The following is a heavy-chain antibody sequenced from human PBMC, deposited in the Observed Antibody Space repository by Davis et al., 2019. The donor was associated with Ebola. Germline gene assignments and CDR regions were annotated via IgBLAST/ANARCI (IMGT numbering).Heavy chain of an antibody. CDR1: GFTLSDYY. Sequence: ASVKVSCKVSGFTLSDYYTHWVQQAPGKGLEWMGVFDPEDGETIYAERFQGRVTITVDTSTDTTYMELRGLRSEDTAIYFCAMDKPGWDDAFDIWGQGTKVSISS. J-gene: IGHJ3*02. CDR3: AMDKPGWDDAFDI. V-gene: IGHV1-69-2*01. CDR2: FDPEDGET. D-gene: IGHD6-19*01.